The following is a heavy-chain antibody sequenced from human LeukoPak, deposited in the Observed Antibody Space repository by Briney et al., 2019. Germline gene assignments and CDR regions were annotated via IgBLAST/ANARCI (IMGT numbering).Heavy chain of an antibody. CDR1: GFTFSNAW. CDR2: IKSKTDGGTT. CDR3: STDATMIVVVISGGTDY. V-gene: IGHV3-15*01. Sequence: GGSLRLSCAASGFTFSNAWMSWVRQAPGKGLEWVGRIKSKTDGGTTDYAAPVKGRFTISRDDPKNTLYLQMNSLKTEDTAVYYCSTDATMIVVVISGGTDYWGQGTLVTVSS. D-gene: IGHD3-22*01. J-gene: IGHJ4*02.